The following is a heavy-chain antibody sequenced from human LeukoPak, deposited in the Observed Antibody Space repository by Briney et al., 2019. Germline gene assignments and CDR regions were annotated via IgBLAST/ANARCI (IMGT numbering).Heavy chain of an antibody. V-gene: IGHV4-39*01. Sequence: KAGGSLRLSCAASGFTFSNYNMNWVRRAPGKGLEWIGTMYFGGSTYYNPSLKSRVTISVDTSKNQFSLKLSSVTAADTAVYYCARRDRGNSYGRSLYFDYWGQGTLVTVSS. CDR1: GFTFSNYN. CDR2: MYFGGST. D-gene: IGHD5-18*01. CDR3: ARRDRGNSYGRSLYFDY. J-gene: IGHJ4*02.